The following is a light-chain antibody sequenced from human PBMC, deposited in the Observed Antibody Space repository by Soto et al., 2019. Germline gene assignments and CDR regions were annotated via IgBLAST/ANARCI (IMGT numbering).Light chain of an antibody. V-gene: IGKV3-20*01. CDR2: GAS. CDR3: QQFGGSPPSWT. J-gene: IGKJ1*01. CDR1: QSVSSNS. Sequence: ESVLTQSPGTLSLSPGERATLSCRASQSVSSNSLAWYQQKPGQAPRLLIYGASSRATGTPDRFSGSGSGYDFTLTISSLEPEDFEVYYCQQFGGSPPSWTFGQGTKVEI.